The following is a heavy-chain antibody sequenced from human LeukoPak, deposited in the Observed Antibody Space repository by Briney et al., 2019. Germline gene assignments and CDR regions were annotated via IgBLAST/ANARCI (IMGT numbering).Heavy chain of an antibody. V-gene: IGHV4-34*01. CDR3: ARHQYGDYGISPYYFDY. CDR1: GGSFSGYY. D-gene: IGHD4-17*01. Sequence: SETLSLTCVVYGGSFSGYYWSWIRQPPGKGLEWIGEINHSGSTNYNSSLKSRVTISVDTSKTQFSLKLSSVTAADTAVYYCARHQYGDYGISPYYFDYWGQGTLVTVSS. J-gene: IGHJ4*02. CDR2: INHSGST.